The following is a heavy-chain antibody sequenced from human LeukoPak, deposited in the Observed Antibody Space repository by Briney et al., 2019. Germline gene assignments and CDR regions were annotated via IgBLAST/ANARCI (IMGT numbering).Heavy chain of an antibody. CDR2: ISFDGGKK. J-gene: IGHJ3*02. D-gene: IGHD2-8*01. Sequence: GGSLRLSCAASGSIFGSYGMHWVRQAPGKGLVWVALISFDGGKKYYADSVKGRFTISRDSSKNTLYLQMNSLKPDDTAVYYCAKGRQEWWTFDALDIWGQGTMVTVSS. CDR3: AKGRQEWWTFDALDI. CDR1: GSIFGSYG. V-gene: IGHV3-30*18.